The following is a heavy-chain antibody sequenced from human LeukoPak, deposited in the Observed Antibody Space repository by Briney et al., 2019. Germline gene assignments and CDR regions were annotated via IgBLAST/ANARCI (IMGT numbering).Heavy chain of an antibody. Sequence: ASVKVSCKASGYTFTGYYMHWVRQAPGQGLEWMGWINPNSGGTNYAQKFQGRVTMTRDTSISTAHMELSRLRSDDTAVYYCARNRGLLWFGELLYYFDYWGQGTLVTVSS. V-gene: IGHV1-2*02. D-gene: IGHD3-10*01. J-gene: IGHJ4*02. CDR3: ARNRGLLWFGELLYYFDY. CDR2: INPNSGGT. CDR1: GYTFTGYY.